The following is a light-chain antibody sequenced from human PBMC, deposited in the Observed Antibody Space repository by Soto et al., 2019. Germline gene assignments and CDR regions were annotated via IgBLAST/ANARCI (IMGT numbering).Light chain of an antibody. CDR1: QSVSSNY. CDR2: GAS. CDR3: QQYDTSPPVYT. Sequence: EIVLTQSPGTLSLSPGEIATLSCRASQSVSSNYLAWYQQKPGQAPRLLMYGASSRATGIPDRFSGSGSGTDFTLTISRLEPEDFAVYYCQQYDTSPPVYTFGQGTKLEIK. J-gene: IGKJ2*01. V-gene: IGKV3-20*01.